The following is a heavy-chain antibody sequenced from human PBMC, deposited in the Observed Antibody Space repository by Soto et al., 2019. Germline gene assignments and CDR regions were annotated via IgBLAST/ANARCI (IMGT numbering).Heavy chain of an antibody. CDR2: INPSGGST. CDR1: GYTFTSYY. D-gene: IGHD3-3*02. V-gene: IGHV1-46*03. Sequence: ASVKVSCKASGYTFTSYYMHWVRQAPGQGLEWMGIINPSGGSTNYAQKFQGRVTMTRDTSTSTVYMELRSLRSDDTAVYYCARGSFGWFDPWGQGTLVTVSS. CDR3: ARGSFGWFDP. J-gene: IGHJ5*02.